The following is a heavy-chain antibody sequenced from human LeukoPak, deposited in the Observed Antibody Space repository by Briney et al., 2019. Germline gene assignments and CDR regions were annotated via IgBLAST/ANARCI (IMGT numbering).Heavy chain of an antibody. CDR1: GFTFSSYS. D-gene: IGHD2-15*01. CDR3: AREGVVVGRDFDY. V-gene: IGHV3-21*01. CDR2: ISSRSTYI. J-gene: IGHJ4*02. Sequence: SGGSLRLSCAASGFTFSSYSMNWVRQAPGKGLEWVSSISSRSTYIYHADSVKGRFTISRDNAKNSLYLQMNSLRAEDTAFYYCAREGVVVGRDFDYWGQGTLVTVSS.